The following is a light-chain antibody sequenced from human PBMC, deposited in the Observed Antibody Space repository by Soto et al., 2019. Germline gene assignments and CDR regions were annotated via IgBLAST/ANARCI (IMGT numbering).Light chain of an antibody. Sequence: IQLTQSPSSLSASVGDRVTITCRASQDIRGALAWYQQKPGKAPKLLIYDVSSLQSGVPSRFSGSGSGTDFTLTISTLQPVDFATYYCQLFNTYPITFGQGTRLEIK. CDR2: DVS. CDR1: QDIRGA. V-gene: IGKV1-13*02. CDR3: QLFNTYPIT. J-gene: IGKJ5*01.